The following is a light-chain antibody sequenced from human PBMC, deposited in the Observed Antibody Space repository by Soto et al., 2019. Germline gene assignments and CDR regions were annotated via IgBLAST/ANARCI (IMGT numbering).Light chain of an antibody. J-gene: IGLJ2*01. Sequence: QSALTQPASVSGSPGQSITISCTGTSSDVGSYNYISWYQQHPGKAHKLMIYEVSNRPSGVSNRFSGSKSANTASLTISGLQAEDEADYYCSAYRSTTLVVFGGGTKLTVL. CDR3: SAYRSTTLVV. CDR1: SSDVGSYNY. V-gene: IGLV2-14*01. CDR2: EVS.